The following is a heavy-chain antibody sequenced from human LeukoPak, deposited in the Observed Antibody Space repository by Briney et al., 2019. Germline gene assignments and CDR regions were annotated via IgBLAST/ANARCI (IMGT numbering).Heavy chain of an antibody. D-gene: IGHD6-19*01. V-gene: IGHV3-23*01. Sequence: PGGSLRLSCAGTGFSFRSYAMSWVRQAPGKGLEWVSTFSGGGGNTYYADSVKDRFTISRDDSKNTLYLQMNSLRAEDTAVYYCAKTTTGYSSGRFPGWPVDYWGQGTLVTVSS. CDR1: GFSFRSYA. CDR2: FSGGGGNT. J-gene: IGHJ4*02. CDR3: AKTTTGYSSGRFPGWPVDY.